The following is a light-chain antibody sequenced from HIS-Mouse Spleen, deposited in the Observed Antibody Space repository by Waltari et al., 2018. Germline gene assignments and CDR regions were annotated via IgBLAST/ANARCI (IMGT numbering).Light chain of an antibody. CDR1: ALPKQY. CDR3: QSADSSGTYWV. J-gene: IGLJ3*02. V-gene: IGLV3-25*03. Sequence: SYELTQPPSVSVSPGQTARTTCSGDALPKQYPYWYQQKPGQAPVLVIYKDSERPSGIPERFSGSSSGTTVTLTISGVQAEDEADYYCQSADSSGTYWVFGGGTKLTVL. CDR2: KDS.